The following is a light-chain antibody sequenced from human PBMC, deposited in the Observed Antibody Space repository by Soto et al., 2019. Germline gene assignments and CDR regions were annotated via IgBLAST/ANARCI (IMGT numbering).Light chain of an antibody. CDR1: QFVSSN. CDR3: QQYHTRPPIT. Sequence: IVITRSPVPLSVSPGERATLSCRASQFVSSNFAWYQQKPGQAPRLLIYGASTRATGIPARFSGSGSGTEFTLTISLLQSEDVAVYFQQQYHTRPPITFGQGTRLEIK. J-gene: IGKJ5*01. CDR2: GAS. V-gene: IGKV3D-15*01.